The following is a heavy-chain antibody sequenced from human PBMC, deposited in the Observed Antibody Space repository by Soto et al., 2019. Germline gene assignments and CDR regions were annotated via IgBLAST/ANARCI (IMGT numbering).Heavy chain of an antibody. D-gene: IGHD4-17*01. CDR2: IIPILGIA. Sequence: QVQLVQSGAEVKKPGSSVKVSCKASGGTFSSYTISWVRQAPGQGLEWMGRIIPILGIANYAQKFQGRVKITADKSTSTAYMELSSLRSEDTAVYYCARDSATVVTPFDYWGQGTLVTVSS. V-gene: IGHV1-69*08. CDR1: GGTFSSYT. CDR3: ARDSATVVTPFDY. J-gene: IGHJ4*02.